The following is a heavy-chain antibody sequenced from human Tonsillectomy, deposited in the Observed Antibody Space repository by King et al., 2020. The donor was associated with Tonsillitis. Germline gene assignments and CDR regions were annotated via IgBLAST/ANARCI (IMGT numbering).Heavy chain of an antibody. D-gene: IGHD2-15*01. Sequence: HAQLVQSGGGVVQPGRSLRLSCAGSGFTFSTYGMHWVLQAPGKGLEWVALIWYDGSNKYYADSLKGRFTISRDNPMHTLYLQMNSLRAEDTAVYYCARGSYSSTPDAFDIWGQGTMVTVSS. V-gene: IGHV3-33*08. CDR3: ARGSYSSTPDAFDI. CDR2: IWYDGSNK. CDR1: GFTFSTYG. J-gene: IGHJ3*02.